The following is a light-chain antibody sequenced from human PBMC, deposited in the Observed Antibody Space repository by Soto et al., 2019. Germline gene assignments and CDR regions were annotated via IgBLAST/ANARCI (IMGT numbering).Light chain of an antibody. V-gene: IGLV2-11*01. CDR3: CSYAGSYTLRV. Sequence: QSVLTQPASVSGSPGQSITLSCTGTTSDVGGFDYVSWYQQHPGKAPKLMIFDVSNRPSGVPDRFSGSKSGNTASLTISGLQAEDEADYYCCSYAGSYTLRVFGGGTKLTVL. CDR2: DVS. CDR1: TSDVGGFDY. J-gene: IGLJ3*02.